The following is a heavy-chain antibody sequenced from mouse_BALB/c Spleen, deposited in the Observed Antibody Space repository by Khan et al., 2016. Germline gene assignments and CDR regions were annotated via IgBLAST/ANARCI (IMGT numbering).Heavy chain of an antibody. Sequence: QIQLVQSGPELKRPGKTVKISCKASGYTFTNYGINWVKQAPGKGLKWMGWINTYSGESTYADDFKGRIAFSLETSANTAYLQINNLKNEDTATYFCARYRYYYGSSRYFDVWGAGTTVTVSS. D-gene: IGHD1-1*01. CDR1: GYTFTNYG. V-gene: IGHV9-3-1*01. J-gene: IGHJ1*01. CDR2: INTYSGES. CDR3: ARYRYYYGSSRYFDV.